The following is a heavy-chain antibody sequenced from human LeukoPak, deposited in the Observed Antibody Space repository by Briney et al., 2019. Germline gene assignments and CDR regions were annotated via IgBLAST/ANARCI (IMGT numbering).Heavy chain of an antibody. CDR1: GYTFTIYG. CDR2: ISAYNGNT. Sequence: ASVKVSCKASGYTFTIYGISWVRQAPGQGLEWMGWISAYNGNTNYAQKLQGRVTMTTDTSTSTAYMELRSLRSDDTAVYYCARDNARQWLVRRRANWFDPWGQGTLVTVSS. J-gene: IGHJ5*02. CDR3: ARDNARQWLVRRRANWFDP. V-gene: IGHV1-18*01. D-gene: IGHD6-19*01.